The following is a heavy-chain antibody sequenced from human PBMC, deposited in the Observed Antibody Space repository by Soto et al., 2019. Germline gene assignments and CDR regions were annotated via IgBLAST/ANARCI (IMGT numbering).Heavy chain of an antibody. CDR2: ISGSGGST. D-gene: IGHD3-22*01. V-gene: IGHV3-23*01. J-gene: IGHJ4*02. CDR3: AKDPVTMIVRDRGY. Sequence: PGGSLRLSCAASGFTFSSYAMSWVRQAPGKGLEWVSAISGSGGSTCYADSVKGRFTISRDNSKNTLYLQMNSLRAEDTAVYYCAKDPVTMIVRDRGYWGQGTLVTVSS. CDR1: GFTFSSYA.